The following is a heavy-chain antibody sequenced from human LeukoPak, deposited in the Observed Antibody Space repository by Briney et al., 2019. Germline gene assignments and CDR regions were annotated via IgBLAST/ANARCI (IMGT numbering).Heavy chain of an antibody. CDR1: AFTFSTYN. Sequence: GGSLRLSCAASAFTFSTYNMNWVRQAPGKGLEWVSSITSSSSYTFYADSVKGRFTISRDNAKNSLYLQMNSLRAEDTAIYYCARDRRLASFDYGGQGTLVTVSS. CDR2: ITSSSSYT. D-gene: IGHD6-25*01. V-gene: IGHV3-21*06. CDR3: ARDRRLASFDY. J-gene: IGHJ4*02.